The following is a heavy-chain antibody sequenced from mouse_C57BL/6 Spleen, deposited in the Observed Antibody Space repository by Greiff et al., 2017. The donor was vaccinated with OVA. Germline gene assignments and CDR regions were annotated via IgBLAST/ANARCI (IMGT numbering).Heavy chain of an antibody. Sequence: VKLQQPGAELVKPGASVKLSCKASGYTFTSYWMHWVKQRPGRGLEWIGRFDPNSGGTKYNEKFKSKATLTVDKPSSTAYMQLSRLTSEDSAVYYCARSPAYYSNDWYCDVWGTGTTVTVSS. CDR3: ARSPAYYSNDWYCDV. J-gene: IGHJ1*03. D-gene: IGHD2-5*01. CDR1: GYTFTSYW. CDR2: FDPNSGGT. V-gene: IGHV1-72*01.